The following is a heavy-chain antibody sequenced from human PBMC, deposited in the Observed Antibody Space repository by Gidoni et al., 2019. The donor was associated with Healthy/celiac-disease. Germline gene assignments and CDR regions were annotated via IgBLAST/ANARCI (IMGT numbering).Heavy chain of an antibody. CDR1: GGTFSTYG. V-gene: IGHV1-69*01. CDR3: ARKGERWDVLEKFYFGVDV. D-gene: IGHD3-10*01. J-gene: IGHJ6*02. CDR2: SVPVFGTG. Sequence: QVQLVQSGAEVKKPGSSVKVSCKASGGTFSTYGISWVRQAPGPGLEWVGGSVPVFGTGDYAQKCQGRVTITADESTSTAYMELSNLRSEDTAVYYCARKGERWDVLEKFYFGVDVWGQGTTVTVSS.